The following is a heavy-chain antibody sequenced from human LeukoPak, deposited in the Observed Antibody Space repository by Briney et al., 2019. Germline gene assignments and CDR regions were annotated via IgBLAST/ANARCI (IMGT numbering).Heavy chain of an antibody. CDR1: GYTFTGYY. CDR3: ARFSSGWYGPHFDY. CDR2: INPNSGGT. V-gene: IGHV1-2*04. D-gene: IGHD6-19*01. Sequence: ASVKVSCKASGYTFTGYYMHWVRQAPGQGLEWMGWINPNSGGTNYAQKFQGWVTMTRDTSISTAYMELSRLRSDDTAVYYCARFSSGWYGPHFDYWGQGTLVTVSS. J-gene: IGHJ4*02.